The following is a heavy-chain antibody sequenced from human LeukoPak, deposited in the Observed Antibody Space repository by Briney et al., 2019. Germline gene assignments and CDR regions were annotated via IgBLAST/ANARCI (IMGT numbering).Heavy chain of an antibody. J-gene: IGHJ4*02. CDR1: GYTFTSYF. CDR2: INPSGGST. CDR3: AMTAGRTFDY. Sequence: ASVKVSCKASGYTFTSYFTHWVRQAPGQGLEWMGIINPSGGSTSYAQEFQGRVAMTRDTSTSTVYMELSSLRSEDTAVYYCAMTAGRTFDYWGQGTLVTVSS. V-gene: IGHV1-46*01. D-gene: IGHD6-6*01.